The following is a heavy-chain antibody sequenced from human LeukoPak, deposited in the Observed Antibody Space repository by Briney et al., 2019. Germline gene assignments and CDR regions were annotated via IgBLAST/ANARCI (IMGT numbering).Heavy chain of an antibody. D-gene: IGHD3-22*01. Sequence: PGGSLRLSCAASGFTFSSYEMNWVRQAPGKGLEWVSSISSSSSFISYADSMKGRFTISRDNAKNSLYLQMNSLRAEDTAVYYCARNPEFTYYHSSGMIDYWGQGTLVTVSS. J-gene: IGHJ4*02. V-gene: IGHV3-21*01. CDR1: GFTFSSYE. CDR2: ISSSSSFI. CDR3: ARNPEFTYYHSSGMIDY.